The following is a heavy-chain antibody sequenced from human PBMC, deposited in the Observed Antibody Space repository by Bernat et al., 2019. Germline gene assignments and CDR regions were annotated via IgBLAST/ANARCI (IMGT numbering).Heavy chain of an antibody. CDR2: ISSSGSTI. CDR1: GFTFSSYE. Sequence: EVQLVESGGGLVQPGGSLRLSCAASGFTFSSYEMNWVRQAPGKGLEWVSYISSSGSTIYYADSVKGRFTISRDNAKNSLYLQMNGLRAEDTAVYYCARAHYYYDSSGVIGAFDIWGQGTMGTVS. CDR3: ARAHYYYDSSGVIGAFDI. D-gene: IGHD3-22*01. J-gene: IGHJ3*02. V-gene: IGHV3-48*03.